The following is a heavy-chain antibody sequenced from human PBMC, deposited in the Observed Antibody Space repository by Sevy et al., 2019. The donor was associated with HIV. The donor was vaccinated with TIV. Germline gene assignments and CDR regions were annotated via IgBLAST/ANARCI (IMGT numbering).Heavy chain of an antibody. CDR3: AKGRIRSIGTLGPFDS. Sequence: GGSLRLSCAASGFSLSNYAMSWVRQAPGKGLEWISTKTGSAGVTYYADSVKGRFTISRDNSKNTLFLQMNSLRAEDTALYYCAKGRIRSIGTLGPFDSWGQGTLVTVSS. J-gene: IGHJ4*02. D-gene: IGHD6-6*01. CDR2: KTGSAGVT. CDR1: GFSLSNYA. V-gene: IGHV3-23*01.